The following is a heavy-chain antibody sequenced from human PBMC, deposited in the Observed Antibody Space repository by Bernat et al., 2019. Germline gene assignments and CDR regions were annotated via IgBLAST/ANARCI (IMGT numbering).Heavy chain of an antibody. J-gene: IGHJ3*02. D-gene: IGHD3-10*01. CDR2: ISYDGSNK. CDR1: GFTFSSYG. V-gene: IGHV3-30*18. CDR3: AKELWFGELFHAFDI. Sequence: QVQLVESGGGVVQPGRSLRLSCAASGFTFSSYGMHWVRQAPGKGLEWVAVISYDGSNKYYADSVKGRFTISRDNSKNTLYLQMNSLRAEDTAVYYCAKELWFGELFHAFDIWGQGTMVTVSS.